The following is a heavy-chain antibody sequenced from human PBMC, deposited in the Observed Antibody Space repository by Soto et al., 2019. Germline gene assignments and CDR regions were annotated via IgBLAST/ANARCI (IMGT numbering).Heavy chain of an antibody. Sequence: ASVKVSCKASGYTFTSYGISWVRQAPGQGLEWMGWISAYSGNTNYAQTLQGRVTMTTDTSTSTAYMELRSLRSDDTAVYYCARVTAPNWFDPWGQGTLVTVSS. CDR1: GYTFTSYG. CDR2: ISAYSGNT. V-gene: IGHV1-18*01. J-gene: IGHJ5*02. CDR3: ARVTAPNWFDP.